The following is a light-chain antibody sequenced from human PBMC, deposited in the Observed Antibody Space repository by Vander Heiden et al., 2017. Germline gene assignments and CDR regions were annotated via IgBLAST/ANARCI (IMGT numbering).Light chain of an antibody. CDR1: SSHVGGYKD. V-gene: IGLV2-8*01. CDR2: EVT. Sequence: QSALTQPPSASGSPGQSVTVSCSGTSSHVGGYKDVSWYQQHPGKAPKLMIDEVTKRPSGVPDRFAGSKSGNAASLTVAGLQAEDEADYYCISYAGSNNLVFGGGTKLTVL. CDR3: ISYAGSNNLV. J-gene: IGLJ2*01.